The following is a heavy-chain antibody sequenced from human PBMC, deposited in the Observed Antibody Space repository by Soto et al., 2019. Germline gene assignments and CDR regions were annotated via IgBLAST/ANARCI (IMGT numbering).Heavy chain of an antibody. CDR1: GFTFSSYG. J-gene: IGHJ6*02. Sequence: QVQLVESGGGVVQPGRSLRLSCAASGFTFSSYGMHWVRQAPGKGLEWVAVISYDGSNKYYADSVKGRFTISRDNSKNTLYLQMNSLRAEDTAVYYCAKIEVGPTLYYYDDMEVCGQGTTVTVSS. CDR3: AKIEVGPTLYYYDDMEV. V-gene: IGHV3-30*18. CDR2: ISYDGSNK.